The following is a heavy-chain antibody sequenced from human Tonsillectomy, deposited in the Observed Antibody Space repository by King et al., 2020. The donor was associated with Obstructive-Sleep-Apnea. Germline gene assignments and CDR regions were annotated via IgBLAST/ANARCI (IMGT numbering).Heavy chain of an antibody. V-gene: IGHV2-70*11. J-gene: IGHJ4*02. CDR3: ARIYVDTASFDY. CDR1: GFSLSTSGLC. Sequence: VTLKESGPALVKPTQTLTLTCTFSGFSLSTSGLCVSWIRQPPGKALEWLARIDWDDDKYYNTSLKTRLTISKDTSKNQVVLTMTNMDPVDTATYYCARIYVDTASFDYWGQGTLVTVSS. D-gene: IGHD5-18*01. CDR2: IDWDDDK.